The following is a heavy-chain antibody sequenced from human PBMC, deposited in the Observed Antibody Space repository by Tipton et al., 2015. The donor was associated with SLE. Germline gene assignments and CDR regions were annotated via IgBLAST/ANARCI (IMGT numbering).Heavy chain of an antibody. CDR3: AIGRDGYNVDF. V-gene: IGHV4-59*02. Sequence: GASVSNYYWSWIRQPPGKGLEWVGYIYYSGSTNYNPSLKSRVTISVDTSKNQFSLKLTSVTAADTAVYYCAIGRDGYNVDFWGQGTLVTVSS. J-gene: IGHJ4*02. D-gene: IGHD5-24*01. CDR1: GASVSNYY. CDR2: IYYSGST.